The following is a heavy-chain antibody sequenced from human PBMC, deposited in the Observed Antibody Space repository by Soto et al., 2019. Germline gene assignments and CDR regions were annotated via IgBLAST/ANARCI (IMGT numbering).Heavy chain of an antibody. J-gene: IGHJ4*02. D-gene: IGHD2-8*02. V-gene: IGHV3-74*01. Sequence: EVQLVESGGGLVQPGGSLRLSCTASGFTFSSYWMHWVRQAPGKGLVWVSRINSDGGATDYAESVKGRFTISRDNTKNTLYLQINSLRAEDTALYYCASGIYCADHACWGLQRSWCQGTLVTVSS. CDR3: ASGIYCADHACWGLQRS. CDR1: GFTFSSYW. CDR2: INSDGGAT.